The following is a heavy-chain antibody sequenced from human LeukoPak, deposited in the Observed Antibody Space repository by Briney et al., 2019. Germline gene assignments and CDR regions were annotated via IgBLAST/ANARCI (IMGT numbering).Heavy chain of an antibody. CDR3: ARDRSGWYYFDY. CDR1: GGSISSYY. D-gene: IGHD6-19*01. J-gene: IGHJ4*02. V-gene: IGHV4-59*01. CDR2: IYYSGST. Sequence: SETLSLTCTVSGGSISSYYWSWIRQPPGKGLEWIGYIYYSGSTNYNPSLKSRVTISVDTSKNQFSLKLSSVTAADTAVYYCARDRSGWYYFDYWGQGTLVTVSS.